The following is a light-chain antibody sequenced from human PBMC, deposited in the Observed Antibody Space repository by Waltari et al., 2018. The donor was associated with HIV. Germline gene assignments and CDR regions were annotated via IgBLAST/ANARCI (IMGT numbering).Light chain of an antibody. CDR1: SSDVGGYSL. V-gene: IGLV2-23*02. J-gene: IGLJ2*01. Sequence: QSALTQPASVSGSPGQSITIACTGTSSDVGGYSLVSWYHQHPGKAPKLIICEVSKRPSGVSNRFSGSKSGNTACLTISGLQAEDEADYYCCAYAGSTTYVIFGGGTKLTVL. CDR2: EVS. CDR3: CAYAGSTTYVI.